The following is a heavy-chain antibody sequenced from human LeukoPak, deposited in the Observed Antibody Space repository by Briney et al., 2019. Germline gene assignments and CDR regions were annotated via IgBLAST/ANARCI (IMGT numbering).Heavy chain of an antibody. Sequence: GGSLRLSCAASGFTFGSYAMYWVRQAPGKGLEWVSGISGSGGSTFYADSVKGRFTISRDNSKNTLYLQMNSLRAEDTAVYYCAKGGTTVTLNWFDPWGQGTLVTVSS. CDR1: GFTFGSYA. CDR2: ISGSGGST. D-gene: IGHD4-17*01. CDR3: AKGGTTVTLNWFDP. J-gene: IGHJ5*02. V-gene: IGHV3-23*01.